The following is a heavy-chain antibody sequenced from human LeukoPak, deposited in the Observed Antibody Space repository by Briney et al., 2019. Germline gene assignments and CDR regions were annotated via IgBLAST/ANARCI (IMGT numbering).Heavy chain of an antibody. D-gene: IGHD3-3*01. CDR3: ATDRGWRTSGYYLYYFEY. Sequence: GGSLRLSCAASGFTFSSYWMSWVRQAPGKGLEWVANIKQDGSEKYYVDSVRGRYTISRDNTKNSLFLQMSSLRAEDTAVYYCATDRGWRTSGYYLYYFEYWGQGTLVTFSS. CDR2: IKQDGSEK. V-gene: IGHV3-7*01. CDR1: GFTFSSYW. J-gene: IGHJ4*02.